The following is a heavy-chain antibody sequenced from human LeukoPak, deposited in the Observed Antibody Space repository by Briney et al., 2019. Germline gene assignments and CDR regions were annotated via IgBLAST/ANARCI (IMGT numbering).Heavy chain of an antibody. V-gene: IGHV4-59*08. CDR3: ARGPYYDSSGYYYGYDAFDI. Sequence: PSETLSLTCTVFGGSISSYYWSWIRQPPGKGLEWIGYIYYSGSTNYNPSLKSRVTISVDTSKNQFSLKLSSVTAADTAVYYCARGPYYDSSGYYYGYDAFDIWGQGTMVTVSS. D-gene: IGHD3-22*01. CDR1: GGSISSYY. CDR2: IYYSGST. J-gene: IGHJ3*02.